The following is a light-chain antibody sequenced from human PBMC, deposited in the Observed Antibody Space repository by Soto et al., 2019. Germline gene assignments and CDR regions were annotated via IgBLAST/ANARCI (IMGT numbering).Light chain of an antibody. J-gene: IGKJ5*01. Sequence: EIVLTQCPATLSFSAWERAALSFRASQSVSSYLAWYQQKPGQAPRLLIYDASNRATGIPARFSGSGSGTDFTLTISSLEPEDFAVYYCQQRSNSITFGQGTRLEIK. CDR2: DAS. CDR3: QQRSNSIT. CDR1: QSVSSY. V-gene: IGKV3-11*01.